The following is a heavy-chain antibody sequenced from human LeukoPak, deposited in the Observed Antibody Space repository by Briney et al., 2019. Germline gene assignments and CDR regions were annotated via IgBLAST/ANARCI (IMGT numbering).Heavy chain of an antibody. CDR2: IYYSGST. J-gene: IGHJ5*02. D-gene: IGHD3-10*01. V-gene: IGHV4-31*03. CDR3: ARGLVTMVRGVLGSLNWFDP. CDR1: GGSISSGGYY. Sequence: SETLSLTCTLSGGSISSGGYYWSWIRQHPGKGLEWIGYIYYSGSTYYNPSLKSRVTISVDTSKIQFSLKLSSVTAADTAVYYCARGLVTMVRGVLGSLNWFDPWGQGTLVTVSS.